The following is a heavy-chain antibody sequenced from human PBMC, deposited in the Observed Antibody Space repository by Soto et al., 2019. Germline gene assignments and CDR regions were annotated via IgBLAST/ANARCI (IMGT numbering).Heavy chain of an antibody. V-gene: IGHV4-31*01. CDR1: GGSISSGGYY. Sequence: QVQLQESGPGLVKPSQTLSLTCTVSGGSISSGGYYWSWIRQHPGKGLEWIGYIYYSGSTYYNPSLKXXVXIXXDTSKNQFSLKLSSVTAADTAVYYCARWVFTYFDYWGQGTLVTVSS. J-gene: IGHJ4*02. D-gene: IGHD3-10*01. CDR2: IYYSGST. CDR3: ARWVFTYFDY.